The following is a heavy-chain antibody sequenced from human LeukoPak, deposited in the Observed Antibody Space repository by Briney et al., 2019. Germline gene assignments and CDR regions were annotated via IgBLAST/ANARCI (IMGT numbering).Heavy chain of an antibody. CDR2: ISDRGDST. CDR1: GFTFSSYA. Sequence: TGGSLRLSCAASGFTFSSYAMSWVRQAPGKGLEWVSAISDRGDSTYYADSVKGRFTFSRDNSKSTLYLQMNSLRAEDTAIYYCAKYCSGKAFDYWGQGTLVAVSS. J-gene: IGHJ4*02. CDR3: AKYCSGKAFDY. V-gene: IGHV3-23*01. D-gene: IGHD6-19*01.